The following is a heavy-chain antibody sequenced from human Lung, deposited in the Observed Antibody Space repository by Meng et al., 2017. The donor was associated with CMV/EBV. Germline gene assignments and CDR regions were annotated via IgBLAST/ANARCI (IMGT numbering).Heavy chain of an antibody. CDR1: GGSFSGYY. CDR3: ARSYSYGWGPYYYYYGMDV. D-gene: IGHD5-18*01. J-gene: IGHJ6*02. Sequence: GSLRLXCAVYGGSFSGYYWSWIRQPPGKGLEWIGEINHSGSTNYNPSLKSRVTISVDTSKNQFSLKLSSVTAADTAVYYCARSYSYGWGPYYYYYGMDVWXQETTVTVSS. CDR2: INHSGST. V-gene: IGHV4-34*01.